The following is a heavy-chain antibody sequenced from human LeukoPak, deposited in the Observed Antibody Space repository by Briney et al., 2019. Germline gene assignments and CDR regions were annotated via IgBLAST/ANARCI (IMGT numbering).Heavy chain of an antibody. Sequence: GGSLRISCAASGFTFSSYSMNWVRQAPGKGLEWVSAISGSGGSTYYADSVKGRFTISRDNSKNTLYLQMNSLRAEDTAVYYCAKDLVGASGYWGQGTLVTVSS. CDR2: ISGSGGST. CDR3: AKDLVGASGY. J-gene: IGHJ4*02. D-gene: IGHD1-26*01. V-gene: IGHV3-23*01. CDR1: GFTFSSYS.